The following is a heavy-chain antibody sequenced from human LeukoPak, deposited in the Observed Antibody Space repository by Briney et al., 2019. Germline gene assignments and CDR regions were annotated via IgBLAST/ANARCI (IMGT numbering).Heavy chain of an antibody. CDR3: AKDNYYYDSSGYPSA. CDR1: GFTFDDYA. J-gene: IGHJ3*01. CDR2: ISWNSGSI. V-gene: IGHV3-9*01. D-gene: IGHD3-22*01. Sequence: GGSLRLSCAASGFTFDDYAMHWVRQAPRKGLEWVSGISWNSGSIGYADSVKGRFTISRDNAKNSLYLQMNSLRAEDTALYYCAKDNYYYDSSGYPSAWGQGTMVTVSS.